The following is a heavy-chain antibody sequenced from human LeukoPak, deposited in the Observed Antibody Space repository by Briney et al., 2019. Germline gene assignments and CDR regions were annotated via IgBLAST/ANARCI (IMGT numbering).Heavy chain of an antibody. V-gene: IGHV3-33*01. Sequence: SGGSLGLSCAASGFTFSSYGMHWVRQAPGKGLEWVAVIWYDGSNKYYADSVKGRFTISRDNSKNTLYLQMNSLRAEDTAVYYCAREFGSGWTQGYFDYWGQGTLVTVSS. CDR3: AREFGSGWTQGYFDY. J-gene: IGHJ4*02. CDR2: IWYDGSNK. D-gene: IGHD6-19*01. CDR1: GFTFSSYG.